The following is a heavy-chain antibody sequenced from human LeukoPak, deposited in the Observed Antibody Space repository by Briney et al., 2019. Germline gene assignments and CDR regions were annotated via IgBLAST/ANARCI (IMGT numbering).Heavy chain of an antibody. CDR2: INPNSGGT. CDR3: ARGPYDFWSGYLLSDP. V-gene: IGHV1-2*02. CDR1: GYTFTGYY. J-gene: IGHJ5*02. Sequence: ASVKVSCKASGYTFTGYYMHWVRQAPGQGLEWMGWINPNSGGTNYAQKFQGRVTMTRDTSISTAYMEPSRLGSDDTAVYYCARGPYDFWSGYLLSDPWGQGTLVTVSS. D-gene: IGHD3-3*01.